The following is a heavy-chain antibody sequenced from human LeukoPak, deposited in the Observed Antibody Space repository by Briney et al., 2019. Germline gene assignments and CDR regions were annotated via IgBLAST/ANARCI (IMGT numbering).Heavy chain of an antibody. J-gene: IGHJ4*02. Sequence: ASVKVSCKASGYTFTNYFLHWVRQAPGQGLEWMGIINPSGGATSYTQNFQGRVTMTRDTSTSTAYMELSSLRSEDTAMYYCARDLKSSASLEDWGQGTLVTVSS. CDR1: GYTFTNYF. D-gene: IGHD3-22*01. CDR2: INPSGGAT. CDR3: ARDLKSSASLED. V-gene: IGHV1-46*01.